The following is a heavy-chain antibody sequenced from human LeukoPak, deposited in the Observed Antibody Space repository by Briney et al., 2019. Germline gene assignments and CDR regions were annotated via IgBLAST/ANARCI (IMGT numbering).Heavy chain of an antibody. CDR1: GFTFSDYY. V-gene: IGHV3-11*04. J-gene: IGHJ4*02. CDR2: ISSSGSTI. Sequence: PGGSLRLSCAASGFTFSDYYMSWIRQAPGKGLEWVSYISSSGSTIYYADSVKGRFTISRDNAKNSLYLQMNSLRAEDTAVYYCVRDQPIGYSNGYPFGYWGQGTLVTVSS. D-gene: IGHD5-18*01. CDR3: VRDQPIGYSNGYPFGY.